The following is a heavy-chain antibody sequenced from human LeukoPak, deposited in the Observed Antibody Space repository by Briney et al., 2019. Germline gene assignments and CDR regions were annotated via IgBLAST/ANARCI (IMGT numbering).Heavy chain of an antibody. CDR2: INHSGST. D-gene: IGHD3-10*01. CDR3: ARIGWFGESPNWFDP. CDR1: GGSFSGYY. J-gene: IGHJ5*02. V-gene: IGHV4-34*01. Sequence: SETLSLTCAVYGGSFSGYYWSWIRQPPGKGLEWIGEINHSGSTNYNPSLKSRVTISVDTSKNQFSLKLSSVTAADTAVYYCARIGWFGESPNWFDPWGQGTLVTVSS.